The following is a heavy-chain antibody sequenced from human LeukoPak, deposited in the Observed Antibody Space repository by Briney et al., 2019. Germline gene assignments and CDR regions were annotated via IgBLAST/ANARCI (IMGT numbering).Heavy chain of an antibody. CDR1: GYTFTSYY. CDR2: ISPSGGST. Sequence: GASVKVSCKASGYTFTSYYMHWVRQAPGQGLEWMGIISPSGGSTSYAQKFQGRVTMTRDTSTSTVYMELSSLRDEDTAVYYCASSGSYRFDYWGQGTLVTVSS. D-gene: IGHD1-26*01. CDR3: ASSGSYRFDY. J-gene: IGHJ4*02. V-gene: IGHV1-46*01.